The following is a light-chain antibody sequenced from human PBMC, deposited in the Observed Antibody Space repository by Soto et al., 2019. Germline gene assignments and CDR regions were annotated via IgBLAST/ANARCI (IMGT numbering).Light chain of an antibody. CDR1: SSDVGGYNY. CDR2: EVS. J-gene: IGLJ2*01. Sequence: QSALTQPASVSGSPGQSITISCTGTSSDVGGYNYVSWYQQHPGKVPKLMIYEVSNRPSGVSNRFSGSKSGNTASLTISGLQAEDEADYYCTSYTSSFTRVFGGGTKLTVL. V-gene: IGLV2-14*01. CDR3: TSYTSSFTRV.